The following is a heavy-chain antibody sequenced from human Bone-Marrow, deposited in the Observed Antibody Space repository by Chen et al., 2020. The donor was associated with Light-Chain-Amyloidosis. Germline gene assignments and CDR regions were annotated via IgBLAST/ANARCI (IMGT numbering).Heavy chain of an antibody. D-gene: IGHD4-17*01. V-gene: IGHV4-31*03. CDR2: IYYTGST. Sequence: QVQLQESGPGLLKPSQTLSLTRSVSGGSISSGGYYWRWIRQHPGKGLEWMGYIYYTGSTYYKPSHRGRVTMSVDTSKNQFSLGVNSVTAADTAIYYCARLDYGGSTRYYYGMDVWGQGTTVTVSS. CDR3: ARLDYGGSTRYYYGMDV. J-gene: IGHJ6*02. CDR1: GGSISSGGYY.